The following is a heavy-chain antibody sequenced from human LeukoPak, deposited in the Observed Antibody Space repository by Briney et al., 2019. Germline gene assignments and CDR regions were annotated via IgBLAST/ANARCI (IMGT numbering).Heavy chain of an antibody. CDR1: GYTFTGYY. Sequence: ASVKVSCTASGYTFTGYYMHWVRQAPGQGLEWMGWINPNSGGTNYAQKFQGRVTMTRDTSISTAYMELSRLRSDDTAVYYCARAWGDIVVVPAAIKIYYYYYGMDVWGQGTTVTVSS. J-gene: IGHJ6*02. D-gene: IGHD2-2*01. V-gene: IGHV1-2*02. CDR2: INPNSGGT. CDR3: ARAWGDIVVVPAAIKIYYYYYGMDV.